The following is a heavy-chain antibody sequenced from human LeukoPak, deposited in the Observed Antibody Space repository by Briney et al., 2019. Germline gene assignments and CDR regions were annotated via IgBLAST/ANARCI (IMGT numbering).Heavy chain of an antibody. CDR1: GHTFDDYG. Sequence: GGSLRLSCTDSGHTFDDYGMTWVRQAPGKGLEWVSGINWDGGAYNYAASVKGRFTISRDNAKNSLYLEMNSLRVEDTAVYFCARDLSSSWYSLAYWGQGILVIVSS. V-gene: IGHV3-20*04. CDR2: INWDGGAY. J-gene: IGHJ4*02. D-gene: IGHD3-22*01. CDR3: ARDLSSSWYSLAY.